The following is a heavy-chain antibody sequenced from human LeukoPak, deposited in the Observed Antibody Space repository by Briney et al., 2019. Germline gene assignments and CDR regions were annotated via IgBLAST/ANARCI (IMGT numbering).Heavy chain of an antibody. CDR2: ISSNGGST. D-gene: IGHD2-2*01. CDR1: GXPFSSYA. Sequence: GGSLRLSCAASGXPFSSYAMHWVRQAPGKGLEYVSAISSNGGSTSYANSVKGRFTISRDNSKNTLYLQMGSLRAEDMAVYYCARSSIVVVSILDYWGQGTLVTVSS. CDR3: ARSSIVVVSILDY. J-gene: IGHJ4*02. V-gene: IGHV3-64*01.